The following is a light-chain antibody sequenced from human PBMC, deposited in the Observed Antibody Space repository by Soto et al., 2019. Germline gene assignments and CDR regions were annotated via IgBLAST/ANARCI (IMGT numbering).Light chain of an antibody. CDR1: SSNIGSNY. Sequence: QSVLTQPPSASGTPGQRVTISCSGSSSNIGSNYVYWYQQLPGTAPKLLIYRNNQRPSGVPDRFSGSKSGTSASLAISGLRSEDEADYYCAAWEDSLRGWVFGGGTQLTVL. J-gene: IGLJ3*02. V-gene: IGLV1-47*01. CDR3: AAWEDSLRGWV. CDR2: RNN.